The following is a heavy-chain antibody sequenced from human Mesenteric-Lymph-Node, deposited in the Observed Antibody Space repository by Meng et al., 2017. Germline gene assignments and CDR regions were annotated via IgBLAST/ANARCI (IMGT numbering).Heavy chain of an antibody. CDR2: IYYSGST. V-gene: IGHV4-28*01. CDR3: ASSDYYRSDY. CDR1: GYSISSSNW. D-gene: IGHD3-22*01. Sequence: QVQMQASGPGLLSPSGTLSLTCAVSGYSISSSNWWGWIRQPLGKGLEWIGYIYYSGSTYYNPSLKSRVTMSVDTSKNQFSLKLSSVTAVDTAVYYCASSDYYRSDYWGQGTRVTVSS. J-gene: IGHJ4*02.